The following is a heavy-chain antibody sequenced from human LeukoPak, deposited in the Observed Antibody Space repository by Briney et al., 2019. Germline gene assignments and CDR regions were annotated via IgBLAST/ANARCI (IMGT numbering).Heavy chain of an antibody. Sequence: PSETLSLTCTVSGGSLSSYYWTWIRQPPGKGLEWIGYIYYSGSTNYNPSLKSRVTISVDTSKNQFSLKLSSVTAADTAVYYCARAPYDFWSGYPYYMDVWGKGTTVTGSS. D-gene: IGHD3-3*01. CDR1: GGSLSSYY. V-gene: IGHV4-59*01. J-gene: IGHJ6*03. CDR3: ARAPYDFWSGYPYYMDV. CDR2: IYYSGST.